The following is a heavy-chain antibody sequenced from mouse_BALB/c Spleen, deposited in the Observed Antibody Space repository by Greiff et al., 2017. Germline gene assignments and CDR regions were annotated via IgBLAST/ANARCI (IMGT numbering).Heavy chain of an antibody. J-gene: IGHJ3*01. CDR1: GYASSSYW. Sequence: QVQRQQSGAELVRPGFSVKISCKAFGYASSSYWWNGVKQRPGQGLEWVGQIYLGVGDTNYNGKFKGKATLTADKSSSTAYMQRSSLTSEDSAVYFCARGDYDGAWFAYWGQGTLVTVSA. D-gene: IGHD2-4*01. CDR3: ARGDYDGAWFAY. V-gene: IGHV1-80*01. CDR2: IYLGVGDT.